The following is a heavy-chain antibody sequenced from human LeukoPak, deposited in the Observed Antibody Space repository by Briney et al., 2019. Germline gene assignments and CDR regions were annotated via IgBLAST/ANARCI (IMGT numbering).Heavy chain of an antibody. J-gene: IGHJ6*03. CDR3: ARSTQYCSGGSCYRGYYYYYMDV. CDR1: GFTFSSYW. D-gene: IGHD2-15*01. Sequence: GGSLRLSCAASGFTFSSYWMSWVRQAPGKRLEWVANIKQDGSEKYYVDSVKGRFTISRDNAKNSLYLQMNSLRAEDTAVYYCARSTQYCSGGSCYRGYYYYYMDVWGKGTTVTVSS. CDR2: IKQDGSEK. V-gene: IGHV3-7*01.